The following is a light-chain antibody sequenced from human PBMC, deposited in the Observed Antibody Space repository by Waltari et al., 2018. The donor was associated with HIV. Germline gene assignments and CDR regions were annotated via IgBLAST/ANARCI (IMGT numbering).Light chain of an antibody. CDR1: SSNIGAGYA. V-gene: IGLV1-40*01. Sequence: QSVLTQPPSLSGAPGQRVTISCTGSSSNIGAGYAVPWYQQFPGTAPKPLIFGNSNRPSGVPDRFSGSKSGTSASLAITGLQAEDEADYYCQSYDSSLSSLFGGGTKLTVL. CDR2: GNS. J-gene: IGLJ2*01. CDR3: QSYDSSLSSL.